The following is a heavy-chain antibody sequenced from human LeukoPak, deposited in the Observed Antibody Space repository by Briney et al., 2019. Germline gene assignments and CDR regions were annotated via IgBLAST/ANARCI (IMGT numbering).Heavy chain of an antibody. D-gene: IGHD2-2*01. CDR3: AGVVVPAADLYYYYYYMDV. Sequence: SETLSLTCTVSGGSISSGSYYWSWIRQPAGKGLEWIGRIYTSGSTNYNPSLKSRVTISVDTSKNQFSLKLSSVTAADTAVYYCAGVVVPAADLYYYYYYMDVWGKGTTVTVSS. V-gene: IGHV4-61*02. CDR2: IYTSGST. CDR1: GGSISSGSYY. J-gene: IGHJ6*03.